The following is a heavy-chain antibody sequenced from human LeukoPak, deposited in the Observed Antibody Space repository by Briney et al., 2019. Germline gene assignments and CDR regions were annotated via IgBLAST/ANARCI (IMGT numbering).Heavy chain of an antibody. Sequence: GGSLRLSCAAAVLPFSNVWMHWVRQAPGKGPEWIGRIKRKSEGGQTDYAAPVQGRFTISRDDSKTTSYLQMNSLKTEDTAVYSCATGDCSGGSCHAFDIWGQGTMVTVSS. J-gene: IGHJ3*02. CDR1: VLPFSNVW. V-gene: IGHV3-15*01. CDR2: IKRKSEGGQT. CDR3: ATGDCSGGSCHAFDI. D-gene: IGHD2-15*01.